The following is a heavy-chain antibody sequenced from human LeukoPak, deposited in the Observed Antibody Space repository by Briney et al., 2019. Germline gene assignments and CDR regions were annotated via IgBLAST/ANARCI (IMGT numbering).Heavy chain of an antibody. CDR1: GGSISSSSYY. J-gene: IGHJ3*02. Sequence: PSETLSLTCTVSGGSISSSSYYWGWLRQPPGKGLEWIGTIYYSGSTNYNPSLTSRVTISVDTSNNQFSLKLSSVTAADTAVYYCARHIKGYYDSSGYEAFDIWGQGTMVTVSS. CDR3: ARHIKGYYDSSGYEAFDI. V-gene: IGHV4-39*01. CDR2: IYYSGST. D-gene: IGHD3-22*01.